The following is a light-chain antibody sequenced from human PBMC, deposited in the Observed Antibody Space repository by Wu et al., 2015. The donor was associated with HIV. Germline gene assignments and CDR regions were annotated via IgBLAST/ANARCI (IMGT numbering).Light chain of an antibody. V-gene: IGKV3-20*01. J-gene: IGKJ1*01. CDR1: QSVSSSY. CDR3: QQYASSPRT. CDR2: DAS. Sequence: EIVMTQSPATLSLSPGERATLSCRASQSVSSSYLSWYQQKPGQAPRLLIYDASTRATGIPDRFSGSGSGTDFTLTISGLEPEDFALYYCQQYASSPRTFGQGTKVEIK.